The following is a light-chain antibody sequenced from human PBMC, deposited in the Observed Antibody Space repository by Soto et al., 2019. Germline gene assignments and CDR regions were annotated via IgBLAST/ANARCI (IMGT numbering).Light chain of an antibody. CDR1: SSDVGGYNY. CDR2: EVS. J-gene: IGLJ1*01. CDR3: TSFRSGSTL. V-gene: IGLV2-14*01. Sequence: QSVLTHPASVSGSPGHSITISCTGTSSDVGGYNYVSWYQQHPGKAPKLMIYEVSNRPSGVSNRFSGSKSGNTASLTISGLQAEEEADYYCTSFRSGSTLFGTGTKVTVL.